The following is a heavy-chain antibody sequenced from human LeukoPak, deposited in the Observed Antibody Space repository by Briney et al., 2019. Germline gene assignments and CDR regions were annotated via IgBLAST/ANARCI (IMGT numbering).Heavy chain of an antibody. CDR3: ARDKYSSSSYYYMDV. D-gene: IGHD6-6*01. J-gene: IGHJ6*03. V-gene: IGHV4-4*07. CDR2: IYTSGST. Sequence: PSETLSLTCTVSGGSISSYYWSWIRQPAGKGLEWIGRIYTSGSTNYNPSLKSRVTMSVDTSKNQFSLKLSSVTAADTAVYYCARDKYSSSSYYYMDVWGKGTTVTVSS. CDR1: GGSISSYY.